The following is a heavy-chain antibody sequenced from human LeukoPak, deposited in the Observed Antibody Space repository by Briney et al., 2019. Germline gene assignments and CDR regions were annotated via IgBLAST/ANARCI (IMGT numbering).Heavy chain of an antibody. J-gene: IGHJ4*02. Sequence: WASVKVSCKASGGTFSSYAISWVRQAPGQGLEWMGRIIPILGIANYAQKFQGRVTITADKSTSTAYMELSSLRSEDTAVYYCARDGMDTAMSIDYWGQGTLATVSS. CDR1: GGTFSSYA. CDR3: ARDGMDTAMSIDY. D-gene: IGHD5-18*01. CDR2: IIPILGIA. V-gene: IGHV1-69*04.